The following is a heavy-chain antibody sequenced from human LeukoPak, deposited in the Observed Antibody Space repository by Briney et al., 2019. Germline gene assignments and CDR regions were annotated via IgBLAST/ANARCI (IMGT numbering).Heavy chain of an antibody. CDR1: GYTFTSYD. CDR2: INPSGGST. Sequence: GASVKVSCKASGYTFTSYDINWVRQAPGQGLEWMGIINPSGGSTSYAQKFQGRVTMTRDMSTSTVYMELSSLRSEDTAVYYCARVGAYCGGDCYYWYFDLWGRGTLVTVSS. V-gene: IGHV1-46*01. D-gene: IGHD2-21*02. CDR3: ARVGAYCGGDCYYWYFDL. J-gene: IGHJ2*01.